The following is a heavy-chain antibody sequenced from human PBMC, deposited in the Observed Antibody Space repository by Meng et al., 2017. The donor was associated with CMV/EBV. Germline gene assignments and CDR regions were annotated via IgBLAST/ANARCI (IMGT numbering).Heavy chain of an antibody. J-gene: IGHJ4*02. Sequence: GESLKISCAASGFTFSSYAMSWVRQAPGKGLEWVSAISGSGGSTYYADSVKGRFTISRDNSKNTLYLQMNSLRAEDTAVYYCARDGAPRDSSGYYSDYWGQGTLVTVSS. CDR1: GFTFSSYA. V-gene: IGHV3-23*01. D-gene: IGHD3-22*01. CDR3: ARDGAPRDSSGYYSDY. CDR2: ISGSGGST.